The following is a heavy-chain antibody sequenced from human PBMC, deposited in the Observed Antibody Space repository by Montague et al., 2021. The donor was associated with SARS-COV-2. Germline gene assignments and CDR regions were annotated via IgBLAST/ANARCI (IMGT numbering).Heavy chain of an antibody. D-gene: IGHD1-1*01. V-gene: IGHV4-59*02. CDR1: SGSVSSDY. Sequence: SETLSLSCSVSSGSVSSDYWSWIRQPPGKGLEWIGYIYSSGSTSYNPSLKSRVTISIDTSKNQFSLRLSSVTAADTAVYYCARTGDAYARYYFDDWGQGTPVTVSS. J-gene: IGHJ4*02. CDR2: IYSSGST. CDR3: ARTGDAYARYYFDD.